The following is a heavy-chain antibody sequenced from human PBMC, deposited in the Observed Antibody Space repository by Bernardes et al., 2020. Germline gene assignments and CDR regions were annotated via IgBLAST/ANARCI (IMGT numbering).Heavy chain of an antibody. D-gene: IGHD3-16*02. CDR3: AREVTFGGVIATNWFDP. CDR1: GYTFTSSG. V-gene: IGHV1-18*01. CDR2: IITYNGNT. Sequence: ASVKVSYKASGYTFTSSGISWVRQAPGQGLEWMGWIITYNGNTNYAQKFQGRVTMTTDTSTSTAYMDLRSLRSDDTAIYFCAREVTFGGVIATNWFDPWGQGTLVTVSS. J-gene: IGHJ5*02.